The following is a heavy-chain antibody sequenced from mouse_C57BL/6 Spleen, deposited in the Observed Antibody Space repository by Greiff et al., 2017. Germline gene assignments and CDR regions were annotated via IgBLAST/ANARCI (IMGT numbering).Heavy chain of an antibody. CDR2: ISNSANSI. CDR1: GFTFSDYG. J-gene: IGHJ4*01. V-gene: IGHV5-15*01. CDR3: ARDYYSAMAY. Sequence: EVQGVESGGGLVQPGGSVKLSCAASGFTFSDYGMAWVRQAPGKGPEWVAFISNSANSIYYEDTVKGRFTISTENAKITLYLEMSSLRSEDTAMYYCARDYYSAMAYWGQGSSVTVSS.